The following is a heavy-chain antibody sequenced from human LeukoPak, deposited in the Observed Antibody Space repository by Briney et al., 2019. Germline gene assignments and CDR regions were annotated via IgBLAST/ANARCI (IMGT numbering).Heavy chain of an antibody. Sequence: GGSLRLSCAASGFTFSSYSMNWVRQAPGKGLEWVSSISSSSSYIYYADSVKGRFTISRDNAKNSLYLQMNSLRAEDTAVYYCARDPGYGGNSFGYWGQGTLVTVSS. D-gene: IGHD4-23*01. CDR3: ARDPGYGGNSFGY. CDR2: ISSSSSYI. V-gene: IGHV3-21*01. CDR1: GFTFSSYS. J-gene: IGHJ4*02.